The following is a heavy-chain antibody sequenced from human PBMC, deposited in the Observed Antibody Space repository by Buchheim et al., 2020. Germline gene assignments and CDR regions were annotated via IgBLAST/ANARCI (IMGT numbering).Heavy chain of an antibody. V-gene: IGHV3-48*03. D-gene: IGHD1-26*01. J-gene: IGHJ6*02. Sequence: EMQLVESGGGLVQSGGSLRLSCAASGFAFSSYEMNWVRQAPGEGLEWVSYIGSSGTTIHYADPVKGRFTIPRANAKNSLYLQMNSLRDEDTAVYYCAREGPWEYYGLDVWGQGTT. CDR2: IGSSGTTI. CDR1: GFAFSSYE. CDR3: AREGPWEYYGLDV.